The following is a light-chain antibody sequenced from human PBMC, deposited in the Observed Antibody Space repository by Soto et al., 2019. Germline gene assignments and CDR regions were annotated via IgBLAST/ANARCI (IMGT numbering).Light chain of an antibody. J-gene: IGKJ4*01. CDR1: QSVSSSY. V-gene: IGKV3-20*01. Sequence: IVLTNSPGTLSLSRWEIATLSCRASQSVSSSYLAWYQQKPGQAPRLLIYGESSRATGIPDRFSGSGSGTDFTLTISRLEPEDFAVYNCQQYGSSPAPTFGGVTKVDIK. CDR2: GES. CDR3: QQYGSSPAPT.